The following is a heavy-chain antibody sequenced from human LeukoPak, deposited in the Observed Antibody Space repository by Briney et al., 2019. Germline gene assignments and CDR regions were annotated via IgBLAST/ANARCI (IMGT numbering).Heavy chain of an antibody. Sequence: GGSLRLSCAASGFTLDDYAMHWVRQAPGKGLEWVSGISWNSGSIGYADSVKGRFTISRDNAKNSLYLQMNSLRAEDTALYYCATDTVDSSSSGYYYMDVWGKGTTVTVSS. V-gene: IGHV3-9*01. D-gene: IGHD6-6*01. J-gene: IGHJ6*03. CDR2: ISWNSGSI. CDR3: ATDTVDSSSSGYYYMDV. CDR1: GFTLDDYA.